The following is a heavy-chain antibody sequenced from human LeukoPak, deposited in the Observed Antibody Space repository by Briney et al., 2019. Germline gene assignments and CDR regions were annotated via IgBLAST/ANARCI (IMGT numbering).Heavy chain of an antibody. CDR2: ISSSGTT. CDR3: AGVGNGGYGGFDY. J-gene: IGHJ4*02. D-gene: IGHD5-12*01. V-gene: IGHV4-30-4*01. Sequence: SQTLSLTCTVSSGSISSGDYYWSWIRQPPGKGLEWIGYISSSGTTYYNPSLRSRITISVDSSKSQFSLNLSSVTASDTAVYYCAGVGNGGYGGFDYWGQGTLVTVSS. CDR1: SGSISSGDYY.